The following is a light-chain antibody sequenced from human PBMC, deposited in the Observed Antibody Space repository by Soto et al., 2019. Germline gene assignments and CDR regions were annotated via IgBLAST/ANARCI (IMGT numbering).Light chain of an antibody. CDR3: GSWDSSLSAYV. CDR1: SSDIGAYNY. V-gene: IGLV2-14*01. Sequence: QSVLTQPASVSGSPGQSITISCTGSSSDIGAYNYVSWFQQYPGKAPKLIISEVSNRPSGIPDRFSGSKSGTSATLGITGFQTGDEADYYCGSWDSSLSAYVFGTGTKV. CDR2: EVS. J-gene: IGLJ1*01.